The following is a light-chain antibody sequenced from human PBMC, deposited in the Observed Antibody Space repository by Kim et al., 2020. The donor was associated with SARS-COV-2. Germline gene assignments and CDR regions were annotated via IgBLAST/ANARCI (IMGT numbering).Light chain of an antibody. V-gene: IGLV2-14*04. Sequence: GQSITISCTGTSSDVGGYKYVSWFQQHPGKAPKLMIYDVDKRPSGVSNRFSSSKSGNTAYLTISGLQSEDEADYYCSSYTSSSTYVFGTGTKVTVL. CDR3: SSYTSSSTYV. CDR1: SSDVGGYKY. CDR2: DVD. J-gene: IGLJ1*01.